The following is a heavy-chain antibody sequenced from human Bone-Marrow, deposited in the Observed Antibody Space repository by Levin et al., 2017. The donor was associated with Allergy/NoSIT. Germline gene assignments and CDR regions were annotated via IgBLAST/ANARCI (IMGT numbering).Heavy chain of an antibody. J-gene: IGHJ5*02. CDR1: GGSISGYY. CDR3: AREVRYYDSADFYYGWFDP. CDR2: IYYSGST. Sequence: SETLSLTCTVSGGSISGYYWTWIRQPPGKGLEWLGYIYYSGSTNYNPSLKSRVTISVDTSKNQFSLKLSSVTAADTAVYYCAREVRYYDSADFYYGWFDPWGQGTLVTVSS. D-gene: IGHD3-22*01. V-gene: IGHV4-59*01.